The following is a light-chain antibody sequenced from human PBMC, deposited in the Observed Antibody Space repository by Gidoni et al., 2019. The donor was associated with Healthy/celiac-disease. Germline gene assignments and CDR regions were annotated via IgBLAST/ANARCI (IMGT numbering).Light chain of an antibody. CDR1: QSVSSN. V-gene: IGKV3-15*01. J-gene: IGKJ1*01. Sequence: EIAMTQPPATLSVSPGERATLSCRASQSVSSNLAWYQQKPGQAPRLLIYGASTRATGIPARFSGSGSGTEFTLTISSLQSEDFAVYYCQQYNNWLWTFGQGTKVEIK. CDR2: GAS. CDR3: QQYNNWLWT.